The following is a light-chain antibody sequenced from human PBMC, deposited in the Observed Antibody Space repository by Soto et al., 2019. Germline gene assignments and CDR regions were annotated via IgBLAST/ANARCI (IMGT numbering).Light chain of an antibody. Sequence: DIRMTQSPSTLSASVGDGVTISCRASQSISSWLAWYQQKPGKAPKLLIYDASSLESGVPSRFSGSGSGTEFTLTISSLQPDDFATYYCQQYNSYWTFGQGTKVDI. V-gene: IGKV1-5*01. CDR2: DAS. CDR3: QQYNSYWT. J-gene: IGKJ1*01. CDR1: QSISSW.